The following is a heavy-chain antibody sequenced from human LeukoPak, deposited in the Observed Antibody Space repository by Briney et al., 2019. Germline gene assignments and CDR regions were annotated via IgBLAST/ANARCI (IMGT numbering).Heavy chain of an antibody. V-gene: IGHV1-69*04. CDR2: IIPILGIA. CDR1: GGTFSRYA. Sequence: AASVKVSCKASGGTFSRYAISWVRQAPGQGLEWMGRIIPILGIANYAQKFQGRVTITADKSTSTAYMELSSLRSEDTAVYYCARALHDYGDSWGQGTLVTVSS. CDR3: ARALHDYGDS. J-gene: IGHJ4*02.